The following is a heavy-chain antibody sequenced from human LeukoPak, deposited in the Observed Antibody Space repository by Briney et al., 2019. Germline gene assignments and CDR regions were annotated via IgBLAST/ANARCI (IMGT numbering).Heavy chain of an antibody. Sequence: SQTLSLTCAVSGDIVSSNSAAWNWLRQSPSRGLEWLGRTYYRCKVYNDYVESVKSRITINPDTSKTLFSQQLSLVTPEDTAVYYCAKVSGHGGYYCYMDVWGKGTTVTVSS. J-gene: IGHJ6*03. CDR1: GDIVSSNSAA. CDR2: TYYRCKVYN. CDR3: AKVSGHGGYYCYMDV. V-gene: IGHV6-1*01. D-gene: IGHD4-23*01.